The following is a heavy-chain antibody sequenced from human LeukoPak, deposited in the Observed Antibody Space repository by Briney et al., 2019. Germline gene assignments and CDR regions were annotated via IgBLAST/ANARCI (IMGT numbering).Heavy chain of an antibody. J-gene: IGHJ4*02. CDR3: ARDSEYYYDSSGYYYLYYFDY. V-gene: IGHV1-2*02. D-gene: IGHD3-22*01. CDR1: GYTFTGYY. CDR2: INPNSGGT. Sequence: GASVKVSCKASGYTFTGYYMHWVRQAPGQGLEWMGWINPNSGGTNYAQKFKGRVTMTRDTSISTAYMELSRLRSDDTAVYYCARDSEYYYDSSGYYYLYYFDYWGQGTLVTVSS.